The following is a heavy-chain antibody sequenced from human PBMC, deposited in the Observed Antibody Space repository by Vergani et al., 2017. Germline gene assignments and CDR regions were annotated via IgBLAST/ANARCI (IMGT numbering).Heavy chain of an antibody. CDR2: VDHEDGET. D-gene: IGHD4-17*01. V-gene: IGHV1-69-2*01. J-gene: IGHJ6*02. Sequence: VQLVQSGAEVKKPGATLKISCTVSGYTFTDHYMHWVTQAPGKGLEWMGLVDHEDGETIYAAKFKGRVTIPADTSTDTAHLELSSLRSEDTAVYYCATPQTVTTGGMEVWGQGTTVIVSS. CDR3: ATPQTVTTGGMEV. CDR1: GYTFTDHY.